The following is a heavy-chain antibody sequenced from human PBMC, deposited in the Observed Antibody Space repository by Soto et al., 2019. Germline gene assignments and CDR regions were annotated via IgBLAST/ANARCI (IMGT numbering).Heavy chain of an antibody. V-gene: IGHV4-34*12. J-gene: IGHJ6*03. CDR2: IIHSGST. D-gene: IGHD2-2*01. CDR1: GGSYLGYY. Sequence: PSWTLSITGAVGGGSYLGYYWSWNRQPPGKGLEWIGEIIHSGSTNYNPSLKSRVTISVDTSKNQFSLKLSSVTAADTAVYYCARVSGGGYCSSTSCYERRYYYYYMDVWGKGTTVTVSS. CDR3: ARVSGGGYCSSTSCYERRYYYYYMDV.